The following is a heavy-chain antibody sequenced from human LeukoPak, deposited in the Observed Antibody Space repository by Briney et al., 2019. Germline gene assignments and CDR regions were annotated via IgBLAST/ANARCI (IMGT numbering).Heavy chain of an antibody. J-gene: IGHJ4*02. D-gene: IGHD1-7*01. CDR3: AREDWNYGNY. CDR2: IYYSGST. CDR1: GGSISSYY. V-gene: IGHV4-59*01. Sequence: PSETLSLTCTVSGGSISSYYWSWIRQPPGKGLEWIGYIYYSGSTNYNPSLKSRVTISVDTSKNQFSLKLSSVTAADAAVYYCAREDWNYGNYWGQGTLVTVSS.